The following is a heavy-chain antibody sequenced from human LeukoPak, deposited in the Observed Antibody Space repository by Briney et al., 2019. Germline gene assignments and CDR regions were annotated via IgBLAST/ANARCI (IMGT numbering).Heavy chain of an antibody. Sequence: SETLSLTCTVSGGSISSSSYYWGWIRQPPGKGLEWIGSIYYSGSTYYNPSLKSRVTISVDTSKNTFSLNLRSVTAADTAVYYCAKYGYTPVAFDIWGQGTVVTVSS. V-gene: IGHV4-39*02. CDR3: AKYGYTPVAFDI. D-gene: IGHD2-2*02. CDR2: IYYSGST. J-gene: IGHJ3*02. CDR1: GGSISSSSYY.